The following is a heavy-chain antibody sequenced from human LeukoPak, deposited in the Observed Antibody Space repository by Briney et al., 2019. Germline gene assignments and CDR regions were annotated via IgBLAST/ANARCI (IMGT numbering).Heavy chain of an antibody. Sequence: SETLSLTCAVYGGSFSGYYWSWIRQPPGKGLEWIGEINHSGSTNYNPSLKSRVAISVDTSKNQFSLKLSSVTAADTAVYYCAGDSGGSLLPVGYWGQGTLVTVSS. CDR3: AGDSGGSLLPVGY. CDR2: INHSGST. J-gene: IGHJ4*02. CDR1: GGSFSGYY. D-gene: IGHD2-15*01. V-gene: IGHV4-34*01.